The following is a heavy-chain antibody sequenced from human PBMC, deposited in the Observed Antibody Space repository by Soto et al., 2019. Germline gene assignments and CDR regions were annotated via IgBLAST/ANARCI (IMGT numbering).Heavy chain of an antibody. Sequence: QVQLVQSGAEVKKPGASVKLSCKASGYTFTSHDIHWVRQAPGERLHRMGWINVGNGIAKYSQRIQGRVTVTRYTSASTVDMDRSSMTFEDTAVYYWAVLCYPPQEVFDFWGQGTLVT. CDR1: GYTFTSHD. V-gene: IGHV1-3*01. J-gene: IGHJ3*01. D-gene: IGHD2-8*01. CDR2: INVGNGIA. CDR3: AVLCYPPQEVFDF.